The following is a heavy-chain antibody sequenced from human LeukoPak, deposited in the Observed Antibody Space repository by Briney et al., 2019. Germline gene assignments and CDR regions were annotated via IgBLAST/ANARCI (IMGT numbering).Heavy chain of an antibody. Sequence: GGSLRLSCAASGFTFSNYAMSWVRQAPGKGLEWVSAISASGDSTDHADSVKGRFTMSRDNSRNTLYLQMNSLRAEDTAVYYCGKGYYPYGNDYFYLWGQGTLVTGSS. J-gene: IGHJ4*01. CDR2: ISASGDST. D-gene: IGHD3-22*01. CDR1: GFTFSNYA. V-gene: IGHV3-23*01. CDR3: GKGYYPYGNDYFYL.